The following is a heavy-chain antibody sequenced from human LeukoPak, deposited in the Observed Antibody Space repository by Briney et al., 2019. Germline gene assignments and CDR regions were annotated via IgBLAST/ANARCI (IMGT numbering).Heavy chain of an antibody. D-gene: IGHD7-27*01. CDR1: GFTFRNYG. CDR3: ARDLAWGALDY. J-gene: IGHJ4*02. Sequence: PGGSLRLSCAASGFTFRNYGMNWVRQAPGKGPEWLSGISPRGGGTYYADSVKGRFTISRDDSKNTLSLQMNSLTVEDTAVYYCARDLAWGALDYWGQGTLVTVSS. CDR2: ISPRGGGT. V-gene: IGHV3-23*01.